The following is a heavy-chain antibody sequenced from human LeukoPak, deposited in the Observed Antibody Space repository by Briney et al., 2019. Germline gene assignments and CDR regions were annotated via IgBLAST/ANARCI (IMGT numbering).Heavy chain of an antibody. CDR2: ISGSGTST. Sequence: GGSLRLSCAASGFTFSSYAMSWVRQAPGTGLGWVSGISGSGTSTYYADSVKGRFTISRDNSKNTLYMQMNSLRAEDTAVYYCARDRVYASGSRDAFGIWGQGTMVAVSS. V-gene: IGHV3-23*01. CDR1: GFTFSSYA. D-gene: IGHD3-10*01. CDR3: ARDRVYASGSRDAFGI. J-gene: IGHJ3*02.